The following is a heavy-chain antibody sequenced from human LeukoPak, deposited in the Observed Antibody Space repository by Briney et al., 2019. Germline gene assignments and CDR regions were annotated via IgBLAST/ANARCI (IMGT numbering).Heavy chain of an antibody. CDR2: ISYDGSNK. J-gene: IGHJ4*02. V-gene: IGHV3-30*04. CDR1: GFTFSSYA. D-gene: IGHD6-13*01. CDR3: AKDLVARIAAARGFDY. Sequence: GGSLRLSCAASGFTFSSYAMHWVRQAPGKGLEWVAVISYDGSNKYYADSVKGRFTISRDNSKNTLYLQMNSLRAEDTAVYYCAKDLVARIAAARGFDYWGQGTLVTVSS.